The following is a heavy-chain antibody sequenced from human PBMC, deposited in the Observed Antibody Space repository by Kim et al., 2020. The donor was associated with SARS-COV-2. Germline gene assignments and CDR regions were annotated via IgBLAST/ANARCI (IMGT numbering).Heavy chain of an antibody. Sequence: GGSLRLSCAASGFTFSSYWMSWVRQAPGKGLEWVANIKQDGSEKYYVDSVKGRFTISRDNAKNSLYLQMNSLRAEDTAVYYCARRCSSSLSAFDPWGQGTLVTVSS. J-gene: IGHJ5*02. CDR3: ARRCSSSLSAFDP. V-gene: IGHV3-7*01. CDR1: GFTFSSYW. D-gene: IGHD6-13*01. CDR2: IKQDGSEK.